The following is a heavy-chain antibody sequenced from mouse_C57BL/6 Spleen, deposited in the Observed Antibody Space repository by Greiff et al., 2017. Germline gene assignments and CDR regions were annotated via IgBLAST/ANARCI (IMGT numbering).Heavy chain of an antibody. CDR3: TRSATVVPCDY. CDR1: GYTFTDYE. Sequence: VQLQQSGAELVRPGASVTLSCKASGYTFTDYEMHWVKQTPVHGLEWIGAIDPETGGTAYNQKFKGKAILTADKSSSTAYMELRSLTSEDSAVYFCTRSATVVPCDYWGQGTTLTVSA. J-gene: IGHJ2*01. D-gene: IGHD1-1*01. V-gene: IGHV1-15*01. CDR2: IDPETGGT.